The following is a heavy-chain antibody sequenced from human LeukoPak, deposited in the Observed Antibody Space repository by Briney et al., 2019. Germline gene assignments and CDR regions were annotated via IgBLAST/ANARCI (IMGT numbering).Heavy chain of an antibody. J-gene: IGHJ6*02. V-gene: IGHV3-23*01. Sequence: GGSLRLSCAASGFTFTKYDMSWVRQAPGKGLEWVSAISGSGGSTYYADSVKGRFTISRDNSKNTLYLQMNSLRAEDTAVYYCAKGGLGYCSSTSCQLYYYYGMDVWGQGTTVTVSS. CDR2: ISGSGGST. D-gene: IGHD2-2*01. CDR1: GFTFTKYD. CDR3: AKGGLGYCSSTSCQLYYYYGMDV.